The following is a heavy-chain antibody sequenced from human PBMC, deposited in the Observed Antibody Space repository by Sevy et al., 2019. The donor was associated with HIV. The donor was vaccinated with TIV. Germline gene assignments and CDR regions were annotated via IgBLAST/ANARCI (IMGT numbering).Heavy chain of an antibody. D-gene: IGHD3-3*01. Sequence: SETLSLTCTVSGGSISNNNYYWGWIRQSPGKGLEWIGTINYSGSTDYNPSLKSRVTISVDTSKNQFSLKLSSVTAADTAVYYCARHALFTIFGVVIDPKMYYLDYWGQGTQVTVSS. J-gene: IGHJ4*02. CDR3: ARHALFTIFGVVIDPKMYYLDY. CDR1: GGSISNNNYY. V-gene: IGHV4-39*01. CDR2: INYSGST.